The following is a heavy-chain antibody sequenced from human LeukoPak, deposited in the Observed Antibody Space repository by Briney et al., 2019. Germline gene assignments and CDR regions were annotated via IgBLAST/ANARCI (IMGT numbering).Heavy chain of an antibody. D-gene: IGHD3-10*01. CDR1: GFTFSSYG. CDR3: AGSGSFQALKY. CDR2: ISYDGSNK. V-gene: IGHV3-30*03. J-gene: IGHJ4*02. Sequence: GGSLRLSCAASGFTFSSYGMHWVRQAPGKGLEWVAVISYDGSNKYYADSVKGRFTISRDNSKNPLYLQMNSLRAEDTAVYYCAGSGSFQALKYWGQGTLVTVSS.